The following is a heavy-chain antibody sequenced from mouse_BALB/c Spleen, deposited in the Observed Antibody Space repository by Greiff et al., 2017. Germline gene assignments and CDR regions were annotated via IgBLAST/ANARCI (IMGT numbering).Heavy chain of an antibody. CDR2: ISYSGST. V-gene: IGHV3-8*02. Sequence: EVQLQESGPSLVKPSQTLSLTCSVTGDSITSGYWNWIRKFPGNKLEYMGYISYSGSTYYNPSLKSRISITRDTSKNQYYLQLNSVTTEDTATYYCARYGGTHWYFDVWGAGTTVTVSS. CDR1: GDSITSGY. D-gene: IGHD3-3*01. J-gene: IGHJ1*01. CDR3: ARYGGTHWYFDV.